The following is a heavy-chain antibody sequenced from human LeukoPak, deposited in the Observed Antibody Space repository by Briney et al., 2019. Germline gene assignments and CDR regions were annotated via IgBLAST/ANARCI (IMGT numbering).Heavy chain of an antibody. CDR3: ARSHDSSGYYDAFDI. D-gene: IGHD3-22*01. V-gene: IGHV1-2*02. J-gene: IGHJ3*02. CDR2: INPNSGGT. CDR1: GYTFTGYY. Sequence: GASVKVSCKASGYTFTGYYMHWVRQAPGQGLEWMGWINPNSGGTNYAQKFQGRVTMTRDTSISTAYMGLSRLRSDDTAVYYCARSHDSSGYYDAFDIWGQGTMVTVSS.